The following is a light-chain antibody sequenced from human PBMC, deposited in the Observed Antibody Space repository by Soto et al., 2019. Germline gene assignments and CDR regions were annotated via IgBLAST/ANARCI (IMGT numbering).Light chain of an antibody. CDR3: SSYTHSTTLV. J-gene: IGLJ2*01. CDR2: DVS. V-gene: IGLV2-18*02. CDR1: SSDVGSYNS. Sequence: SALTQPPSVSGSPGQSVTISCTGTSSDVGSYNSVSWYQQPPGTAPKLMIYDVSNRPSGVPDRFSGSKSGNTASLTISGLQAEDEADYYCSSYTHSTTLVFGGGTQLTVL.